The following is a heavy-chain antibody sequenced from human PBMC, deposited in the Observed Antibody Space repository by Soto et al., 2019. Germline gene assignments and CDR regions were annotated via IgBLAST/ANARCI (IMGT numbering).Heavy chain of an antibody. CDR1: GYTFTSYG. J-gene: IGHJ4*02. V-gene: IGHV1-18*01. CDR3: ARDTGSRSYYEFDY. D-gene: IGHD3-10*01. Sequence: QVQLVQSGAEVKKPGASVNVSCKASGYTFTSYGISWVRQAPGQGLEWVGWISAYNGNTNYAQKLQGRVTMTTDTSTSTAYMELRSLRSDDTAGYYCARDTGSRSYYEFDYWGQGTLVTVSS. CDR2: ISAYNGNT.